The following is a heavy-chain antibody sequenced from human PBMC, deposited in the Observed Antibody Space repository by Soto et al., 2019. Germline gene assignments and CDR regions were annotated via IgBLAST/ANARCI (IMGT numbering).Heavy chain of an antibody. V-gene: IGHV4-31*03. Sequence: PSETLSVTCTVSGGSISSGGYYWSWIRQHPGKGLEWIGYIYYSGSTYYNPSLKSRVTISVDTSKNQFSLKLSSVTAADTAVYYCAINLVGYCSGGSCPHDAFDIWGQGTMVTVSS. D-gene: IGHD2-15*01. CDR1: GGSISSGGYY. J-gene: IGHJ3*02. CDR2: IYYSGST. CDR3: AINLVGYCSGGSCPHDAFDI.